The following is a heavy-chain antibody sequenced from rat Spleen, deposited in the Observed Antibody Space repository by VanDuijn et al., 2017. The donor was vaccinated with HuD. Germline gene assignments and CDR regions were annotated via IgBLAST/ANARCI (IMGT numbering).Heavy chain of an antibody. D-gene: IGHD1-7*01. CDR3: ARPSYGYPFAY. J-gene: IGHJ3*01. CDR2: ISYDGSST. CDR1: GFTFSDYY. Sequence: EVQLVESGGGLVQPGRSLKLSCVASGFTFSDYYMAWVRQAPTKGLEWVAAISYDGSSTYYRDSVKGRFTISRDNAKSTLNLQMDSLRSEDTATYYCARPSYGYPFAYWGQGTLVTVSS. V-gene: IGHV5-7*01.